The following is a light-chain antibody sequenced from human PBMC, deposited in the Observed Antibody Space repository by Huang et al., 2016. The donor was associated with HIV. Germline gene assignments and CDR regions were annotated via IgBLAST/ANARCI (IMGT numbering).Light chain of an antibody. J-gene: IGKJ5*01. CDR1: QSLLHSNGYNY. V-gene: IGKV2-28*01. Sequence: DIVMTQSPLSLPVTPGEPASISCKSSQSLLHSNGYNYLDWYLQKPGQSPQLLLSLGSNRASGVPDRFSGSGSGTDFTLKISRVEAEDVGVYYCMQALETPITFGQGTRLEMK. CDR3: MQALETPIT. CDR2: LGS.